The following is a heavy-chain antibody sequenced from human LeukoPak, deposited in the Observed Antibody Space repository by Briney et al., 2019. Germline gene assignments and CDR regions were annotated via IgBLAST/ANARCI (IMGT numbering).Heavy chain of an antibody. CDR3: ARDGSDCSGGSCYHLVFDY. CDR1: GFTFSSYS. J-gene: IGHJ4*02. V-gene: IGHV3-21*01. Sequence: GGSLRLXCAASGFTFSSYSMKWVRQAPGKGLEWVSSISSSSSYIYYADSVKGRFTISRDNAKNSLYLQMNSLRAEDTAVYYCARDGSDCSGGSCYHLVFDYWGQGTLVTVSS. CDR2: ISSSSSYI. D-gene: IGHD2-15*01.